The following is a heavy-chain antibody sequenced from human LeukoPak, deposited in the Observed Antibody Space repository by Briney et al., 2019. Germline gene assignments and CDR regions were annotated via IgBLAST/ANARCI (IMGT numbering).Heavy chain of an antibody. CDR1: GFTFSSYA. CDR2: ISGSGGRT. Sequence: GGSLRLSCAASGFTFSSYAMSWVRQAPGKGLGWVSAISGSGGRTYYADSVKGRFTISRDNCKITLYLQMNSLRAEDTAVYYCAKVAVAGYNGHFDYWGQGTLVTVSS. V-gene: IGHV3-23*01. D-gene: IGHD6-19*01. CDR3: AKVAVAGYNGHFDY. J-gene: IGHJ4*02.